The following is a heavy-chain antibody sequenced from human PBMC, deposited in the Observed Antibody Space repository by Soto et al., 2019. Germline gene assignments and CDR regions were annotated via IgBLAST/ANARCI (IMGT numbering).Heavy chain of an antibody. V-gene: IGHV4-34*01. CDR1: GGSFSGYY. CDR3: ARDKITGLFDY. J-gene: IGHJ4*02. CDR2: INHSGST. Sequence: QVQLQQWGAGLLKPSETLSLTCAVYGGSFSGYYWTWIRQPPGTGLEWIGEINHSGSTNYNPSLKSQVTISVDTSKNQFSLKLTSVTAADTAMYYCARDKITGLFDYWGQGTLVTVSS. D-gene: IGHD2-8*02.